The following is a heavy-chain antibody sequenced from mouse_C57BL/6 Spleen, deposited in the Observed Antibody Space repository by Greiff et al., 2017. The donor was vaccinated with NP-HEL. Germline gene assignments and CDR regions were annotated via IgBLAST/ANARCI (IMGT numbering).Heavy chain of an antibody. V-gene: IGHV5-6*01. D-gene: IGHD2-5*01. CDR3: ARHEDYSNYDFDY. Sequence: EVKLVESGGDLVKPGGSLKLSCAASGFTFSSYGMSWVRQTPDKRLEWVATISSGGSYTYYPDSVKGRFTISRDNAKNTLYLQMSSLKSEDTAMYYCARHEDYSNYDFDYWGQGTTLTVSS. CDR2: ISSGGSYT. CDR1: GFTFSSYG. J-gene: IGHJ2*01.